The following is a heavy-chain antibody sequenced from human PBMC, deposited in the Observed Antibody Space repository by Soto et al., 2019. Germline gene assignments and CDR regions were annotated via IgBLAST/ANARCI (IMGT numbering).Heavy chain of an antibody. J-gene: IGHJ6*03. CDR1: GYTFTSYG. D-gene: IGHD2-2*01. V-gene: IGHV1-18*01. CDR3: ARVSDIVVVPAARVDYYYYMDV. CDR2: ISAYNGNT. Sequence: QVPLVQSGAEVKKPGASVKVSCKASGYTFTSYGISWVRQAPGQGLEWMGWISAYNGNTNYAQKLQGRVTMTTDTSTSTAYMELRSLRSDDTAVYYCARVSDIVVVPAARVDYYYYMDVWGKGTTVTVSS.